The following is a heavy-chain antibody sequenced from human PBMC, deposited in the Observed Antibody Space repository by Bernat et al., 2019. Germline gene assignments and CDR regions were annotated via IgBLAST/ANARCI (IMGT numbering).Heavy chain of an antibody. D-gene: IGHD2-15*01. CDR1: GFTFIDSA. Sequence: EVQLVESGGGLVQPGGSLKLSCAASGFTFIDSAIHWVRRASGKGLAWVGRIKGKPETYATAYAASVKGRITVSRDDSKNTAYLQMNSLKIEDTAMYYCARVVVVADIAYYFDHWGQGTLVTVSS. CDR2: IKGKPETYAT. CDR3: ARVVVVADIAYYFDH. V-gene: IGHV3-73*02. J-gene: IGHJ4*02.